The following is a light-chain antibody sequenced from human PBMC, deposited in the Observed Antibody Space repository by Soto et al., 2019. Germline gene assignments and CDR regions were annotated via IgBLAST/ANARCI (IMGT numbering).Light chain of an antibody. Sequence: DIQMTQSPSSLSASVGDRVTITCRASQSISNYLNWYQQKPGKAPKPLIYDASSLQSGVPSRFSGSGSGTDFTLTISSLQPEDFATYFCQQSYSSPPYTFGQGTRLEIK. CDR2: DAS. V-gene: IGKV1-39*01. CDR1: QSISNY. CDR3: QQSYSSPPYT. J-gene: IGKJ2*01.